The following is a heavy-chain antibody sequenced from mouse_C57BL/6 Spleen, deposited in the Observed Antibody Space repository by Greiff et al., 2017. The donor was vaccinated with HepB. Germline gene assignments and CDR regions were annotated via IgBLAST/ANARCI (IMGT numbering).Heavy chain of an antibody. J-gene: IGHJ4*01. V-gene: IGHV1-15*01. CDR3: TRALRDYYAMDY. CDR2: IDPETGGT. D-gene: IGHD1-1*01. Sequence: QVQLKESGAELVRPGASVTLSCKASGYTFTDYEMHWVKQTPVHGLEWIGAIDPETGGTAYNQKFKGKAILTADKSSSTAYMELRSLTSEDSAVYYCTRALRDYYAMDYWGQGTSVTVSS. CDR1: GYTFTDYE.